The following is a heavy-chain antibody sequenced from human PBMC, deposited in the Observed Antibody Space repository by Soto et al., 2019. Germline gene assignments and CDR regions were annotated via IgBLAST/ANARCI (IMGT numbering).Heavy chain of an antibody. CDR3: ARDCPVGNQLLLVCSSYYRDVMDV. CDR1: GFTFSSYS. D-gene: IGHD2-2*01. J-gene: IGHJ6*02. Sequence: PGESLRLSCAASGFTFSSYSMSWVRQAPGKGLEWVSGISGNGDSTYYADSVKGRFTISRDNAKSTLYLQMNSLRAGDTAVYYCARDCPVGNQLLLVCSSYYRDVMDVWGQGSTDTVS. CDR2: ISGNGDST. V-gene: IGHV3-23*01.